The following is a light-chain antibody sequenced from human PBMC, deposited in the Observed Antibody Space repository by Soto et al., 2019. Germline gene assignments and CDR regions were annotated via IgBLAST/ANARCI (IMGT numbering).Light chain of an antibody. V-gene: IGLV1-40*01. CDR2: GDN. CDR1: GTNIGAGYD. J-gene: IGLJ3*02. Sequence: QSVLTQPPSISGAPGLRVTISCTGSGTNIGAGYDVHWYQQLPGTAPKLLIYGDNKRPSGVPDRFSTSKSGTSASLVITGLQAEDEADYYCQPYDHSLSGSWVFGGGTKLTVL. CDR3: QPYDHSLSGSWV.